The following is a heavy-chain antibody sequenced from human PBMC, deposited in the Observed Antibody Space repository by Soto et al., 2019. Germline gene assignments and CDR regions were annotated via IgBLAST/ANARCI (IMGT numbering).Heavy chain of an antibody. Sequence: QVQLVESGGGVVQPGRSLRLSCAASGFTFSSYGMHWVRQAPGKGLEWVAVISYDGRNKYYADSVKGRFTISRDNPKNALYLKMNSLRAEDTAVYYCAKDRDQQLVRWLSWFDPWGQGTLVTVSA. D-gene: IGHD6-13*01. CDR1: GFTFSSYG. CDR3: AKDRDQQLVRWLSWFDP. V-gene: IGHV3-30*18. CDR2: ISYDGRNK. J-gene: IGHJ5*02.